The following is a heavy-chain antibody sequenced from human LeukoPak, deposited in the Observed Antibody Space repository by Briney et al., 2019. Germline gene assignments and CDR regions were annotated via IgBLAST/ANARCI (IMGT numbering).Heavy chain of an antibody. V-gene: IGHV1-58*02. CDR1: GFTFTSSA. CDR2: IVVGSGNT. J-gene: IGHJ4*02. Sequence: SVKVSCKASGFTFTSSAMQWVRQARGQRLEWIGWIVVGSGNTNYAQKFQERVTITRDMSTSTAYMELSSLRSEDTAVYYCAARVVFGNDSSLEVPYWGQGALVTVSS. CDR3: AARVVFGNDSSLEVPY. D-gene: IGHD3-22*01.